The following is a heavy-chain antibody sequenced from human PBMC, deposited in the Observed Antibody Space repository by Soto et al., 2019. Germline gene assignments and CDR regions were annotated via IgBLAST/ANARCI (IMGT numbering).Heavy chain of an antibody. Sequence: QVQLVQSGAEVKKPGSSVKVSCKASGGTFSSYTISWVRQAPGQGLEWMGRIIPILGIANYAQKFQGRVTITADKSTSTAYMELSSLSSEDTAVYYCARDWPLPHYGILTGYAHNYYYYYMDGWGKGTTVTVSS. CDR3: ARDWPLPHYGILTGYAHNYYYYYMDG. V-gene: IGHV1-69*08. CDR2: IIPILGIA. J-gene: IGHJ6*03. CDR1: GGTFSSYT. D-gene: IGHD3-9*01.